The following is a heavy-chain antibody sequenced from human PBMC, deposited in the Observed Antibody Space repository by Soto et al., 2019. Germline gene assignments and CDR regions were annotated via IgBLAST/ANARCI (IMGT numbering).Heavy chain of an antibody. J-gene: IGHJ6*02. Sequence: ASVKVSCKASGYTFTSYYMHWVRQAPGQGLEWMGIINPSGGSTSYAQKFQGRVTMTTDTSTSTAYMELRSLRSDDTAVYYCARDRGLDCSGGSCCVHYYSYYGMDVWGQGTTVTVSS. CDR3: ARDRGLDCSGGSCCVHYYSYYGMDV. CDR1: GYTFTSYY. V-gene: IGHV1-46*01. CDR2: INPSGGST. D-gene: IGHD2-15*01.